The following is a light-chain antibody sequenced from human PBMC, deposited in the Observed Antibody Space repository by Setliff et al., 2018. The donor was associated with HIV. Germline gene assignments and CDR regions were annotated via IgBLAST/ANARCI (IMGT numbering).Light chain of an antibody. Sequence: QSALTQPASVSGSPGQSITISCTGTSSDIGTYNLVSWYQQYPGKAPKVMIYEVSKRPSGVSNRFSGSKSGNTASLTISGLQAEDESDYYCSSYTSSRTYVFGTGTKVTVL. CDR2: EVS. CDR3: SSYTSSRTYV. J-gene: IGLJ1*01. CDR1: SSDIGTYNL. V-gene: IGLV2-14*02.